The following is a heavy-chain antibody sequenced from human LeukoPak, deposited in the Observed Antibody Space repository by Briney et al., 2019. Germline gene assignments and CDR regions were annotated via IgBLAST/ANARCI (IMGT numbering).Heavy chain of an antibody. Sequence: GGSLRLSCAASGFTFSSCTMNWVRQAPGKGLEWVSSISSSSYIYYTDSVKGRFTISRDNAKNSLYLQMNSLRAEDTAVYYCARDGCYDSSGYVDYWGQGTLVTVSS. D-gene: IGHD3-22*01. CDR1: GFTFSSCT. CDR2: ISSSSYI. J-gene: IGHJ4*02. V-gene: IGHV3-21*01. CDR3: ARDGCYDSSGYVDY.